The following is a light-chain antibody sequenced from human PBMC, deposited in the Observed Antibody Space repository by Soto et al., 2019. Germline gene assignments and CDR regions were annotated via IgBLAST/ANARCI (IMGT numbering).Light chain of an antibody. Sequence: QSALTQPASVSGSPGQSITISCTGTSSDIGNYNYVSWFQQHPGKAPKLIIFDVSNRPSGVSNRFSGSKSGNTASLTISGLQAEDGAHYYCGSYPYTGTPYVFGPGTKLTVL. CDR3: GSYPYTGTPYV. CDR2: DVS. CDR1: SSDIGNYNY. J-gene: IGLJ1*01. V-gene: IGLV2-14*01.